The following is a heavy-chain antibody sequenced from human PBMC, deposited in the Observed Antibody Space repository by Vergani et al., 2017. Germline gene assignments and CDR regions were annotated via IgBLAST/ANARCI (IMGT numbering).Heavy chain of an antibody. Sequence: EVQLLESGGGLVQPGGSLRLSCAASGFTFSSYAMSWVRQAPGKGLEWVSAISGSGGSTYYADSVKGRFTISRDNSKNTLYLQMNSLRAEDTAVYYCARWLSWNYDTPPGYWGQGTLVTVSS. D-gene: IGHD1-7*01. V-gene: IGHV3-23*01. CDR3: ARWLSWNYDTPPGY. CDR1: GFTFSSYA. J-gene: IGHJ4*02. CDR2: ISGSGGST.